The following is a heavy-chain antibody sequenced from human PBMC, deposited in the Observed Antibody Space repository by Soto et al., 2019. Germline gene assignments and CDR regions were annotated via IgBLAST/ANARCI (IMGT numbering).Heavy chain of an antibody. CDR2: INPSGGST. Sequence: ASVKVSCKASGYTFTSYYMHWVRQAPGQGLEWMGIINPSGGSTSYAQKFQGRVTMTRDTSTSTVYMELSSLRSEDTAVYYCAREITMIVGGIYYYGMDVWGQGTTVTVSS. J-gene: IGHJ6*02. D-gene: IGHD3-22*01. V-gene: IGHV1-46*03. CDR1: GYTFTSYY. CDR3: AREITMIVGGIYYYGMDV.